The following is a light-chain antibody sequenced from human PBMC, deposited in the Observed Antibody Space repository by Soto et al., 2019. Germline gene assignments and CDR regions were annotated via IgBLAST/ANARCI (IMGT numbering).Light chain of an antibody. CDR1: QSLLHSNGINY. CDR3: MQALQTGGT. CDR2: LGS. J-gene: IGKJ1*01. V-gene: IGKV2-28*01. Sequence: DIVMTQSPLSLPVTPGEPASISCRSSQSLLHSNGINYLDWFLQKPGQSPQLLIYLGSNRASGVPDRFSGSGSGTDFTLKISRVEAEDVGVYYCMQALQTGGTFGQGTKVEIK.